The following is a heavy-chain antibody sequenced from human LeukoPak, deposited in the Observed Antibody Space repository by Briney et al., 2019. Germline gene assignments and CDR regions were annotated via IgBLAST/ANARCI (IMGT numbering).Heavy chain of an antibody. CDR3: ARGDPHADL. Sequence: GGSLRLSCAASGFAFSTYEMSWVRQAPGKGLEWIADITISGQTKNYADSVKGRFTISRGNAMSSLYLQMNSLRVEDTGVFYCARGDPHADLWGQGTLVTVSS. CDR1: GFAFSTYE. V-gene: IGHV3-48*03. CDR2: ITISGQTK. J-gene: IGHJ5*02.